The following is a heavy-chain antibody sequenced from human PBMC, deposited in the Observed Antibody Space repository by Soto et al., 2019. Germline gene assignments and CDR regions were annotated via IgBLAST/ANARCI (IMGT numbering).Heavy chain of an antibody. J-gene: IGHJ6*02. D-gene: IGHD3-22*01. Sequence: ASVKVSCKASGYTFTSYGISWVRQAPGQGLEWMGWISAYNGNTNYAQKLQGRVTMTTDTSTSTAYMELRSLRSDDTAVYYCASHYYDSSGYPPYYYGMDVWGQGTTVTVSS. V-gene: IGHV1-18*01. CDR2: ISAYNGNT. CDR1: GYTFTSYG. CDR3: ASHYYDSSGYPPYYYGMDV.